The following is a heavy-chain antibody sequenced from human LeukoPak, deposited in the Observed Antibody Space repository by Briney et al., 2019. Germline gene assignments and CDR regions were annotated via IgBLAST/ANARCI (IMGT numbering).Heavy chain of an antibody. CDR1: GYTFTSYG. D-gene: IGHD2-15*01. CDR2: ISAYNCNT. V-gene: IGHV1-18*01. Sequence: ASVKVSCKASGYTFTSYGISWVRQAPGQGLEWMGWISAYNCNTNYAQKLQGRVTMTTDTSTSTAYMELRSLRSDDTAVYYCARDALRCSGGSCYVNWFDPWGQGTLVTVSS. J-gene: IGHJ5*02. CDR3: ARDALRCSGGSCYVNWFDP.